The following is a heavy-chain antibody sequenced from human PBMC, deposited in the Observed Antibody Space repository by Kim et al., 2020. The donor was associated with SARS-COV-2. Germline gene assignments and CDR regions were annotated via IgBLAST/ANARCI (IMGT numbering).Heavy chain of an antibody. CDR3: AKGTRHGEVDY. D-gene: IGHD3-10*01. V-gene: IGHV3-9*01. CDR1: GFTFDDYA. Sequence: GGSLRLSCAASGFTFDDYAMHWVRQAPGKGLEWVSGISWNSGSIGYADSVKGRFTISRDNAKNSLYLQMNSLRAEDTALYYCAKGTRHGEVDYWGQGTLVTVSS. J-gene: IGHJ4*02. CDR2: ISWNSGSI.